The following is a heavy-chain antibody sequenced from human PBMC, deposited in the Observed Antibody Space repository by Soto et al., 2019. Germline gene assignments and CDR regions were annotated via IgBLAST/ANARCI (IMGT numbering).Heavy chain of an antibody. D-gene: IGHD3-22*01. CDR2: INHSGST. J-gene: IGHJ3*02. CDR3: ARGRWYYDSSGYPLSAFDI. CDR1: GGSFSGYY. V-gene: IGHV4-34*01. Sequence: QVQLQQWGAGLLKPSETLSLTCAVYGGSFSGYYWSWIRQPPGKGLEWIGEINHSGSTNYNPSLKSRVTISVDTSKNQFSLKLSSVTAADTAVYYCARGRWYYDSSGYPLSAFDIWGQGTMVTVSS.